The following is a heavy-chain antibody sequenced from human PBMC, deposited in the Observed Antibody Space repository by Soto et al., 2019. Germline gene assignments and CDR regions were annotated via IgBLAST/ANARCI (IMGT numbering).Heavy chain of an antibody. Sequence: QITLKESGPPLVKPTQTLTLTCTFSGLSLSTTGVGVGWIRQPPGKALEWLALIYWDDDKRYSPSLKSRLTITKDTSKNQVVLTMTNMDPVDTATYYCVQSRCGGDCLQSYSSHSYYGLDVWGLGTTVTVSS. CDR1: GLSLSTTGVG. CDR3: VQSRCGGDCLQSYSSHSYYGLDV. V-gene: IGHV2-5*02. CDR2: IYWDDDK. D-gene: IGHD2-21*02. J-gene: IGHJ6*02.